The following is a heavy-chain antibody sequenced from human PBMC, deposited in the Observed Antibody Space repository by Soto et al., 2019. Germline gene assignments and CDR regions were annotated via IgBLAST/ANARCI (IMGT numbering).Heavy chain of an antibody. Sequence: QVQLQESGPGLVKPSETLSLTCTVSGVSISSYYWSWIRQPPGKGLEWIGYIYYSGSTNYNPSLKSRVTISVDTSKNQFSLKLSSVTAADTAVYYCARESDYGALGPWGQGALVTVSS. D-gene: IGHD4-17*01. CDR1: GVSISSYY. CDR2: IYYSGST. J-gene: IGHJ5*02. CDR3: ARESDYGALGP. V-gene: IGHV4-59*01.